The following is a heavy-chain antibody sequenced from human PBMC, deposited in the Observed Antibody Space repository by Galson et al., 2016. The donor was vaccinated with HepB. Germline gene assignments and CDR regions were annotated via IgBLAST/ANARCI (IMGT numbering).Heavy chain of an antibody. CDR3: ARVVGRGVYDGRFDY. CDR2: TYYRSKWYN. J-gene: IGHJ4*02. CDR1: GDSVSSNSAA. V-gene: IGHV6-1*01. Sequence: CAISGDSVSSNSAAWNWIRQSPSRGLEWLGRTYYRSKWYNDYAESVKSRITINPDTSKNQFSLQLNSVTPEATAVYYCARVVGRGVYDGRFDYWGQGILVTVYS. D-gene: IGHD5/OR15-5a*01.